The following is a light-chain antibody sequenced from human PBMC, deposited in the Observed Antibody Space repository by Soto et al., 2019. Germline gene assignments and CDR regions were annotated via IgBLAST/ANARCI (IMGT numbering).Light chain of an antibody. CDR2: SSN. CDR1: SSNIGSNS. J-gene: IGLJ2*01. V-gene: IGLV1-44*01. Sequence: QSALTQPPSASGTPGQRVTISCSGSSSNIGSNSVNWYQQLPGTAPKLLIYSSNQRPSGVPDRFSGSKSGTSASLAIRGLQSEDEADYYCAAWDDSLNGPVFGGGTKLTVL. CDR3: AAWDDSLNGPV.